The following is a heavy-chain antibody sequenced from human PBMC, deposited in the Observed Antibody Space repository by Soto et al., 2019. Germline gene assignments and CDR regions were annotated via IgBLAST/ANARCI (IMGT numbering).Heavy chain of an antibody. CDR3: ARARRDSSSSSFYLYYFDY. CDR2: ITSNGGST. Sequence: EVQLVESGGGLVQPGGSLRLSCAASGFTFTTYGIHWVRQAPGKGLGFVSAITSNGGSTYYADSVKGRFTISRDNSKNTVYLQMGSLSVEDMGVYYCARARRDSSSSSFYLYYFDYWGQGTLVTVSS. D-gene: IGHD2-2*01. CDR1: GFTFTTYG. J-gene: IGHJ4*02. V-gene: IGHV3-64*07.